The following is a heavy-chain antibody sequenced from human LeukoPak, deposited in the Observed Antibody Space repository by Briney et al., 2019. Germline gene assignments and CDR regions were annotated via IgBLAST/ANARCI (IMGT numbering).Heavy chain of an antibody. CDR3: ARADYYDSSGYSDLDAFDI. J-gene: IGHJ3*02. CDR2: IYYSGST. CDR1: GGSISSHY. D-gene: IGHD3-22*01. V-gene: IGHV4-59*11. Sequence: TPSETLSLTCTVSGGSISSHYWSWIRQPPGKGLEWIGYIYYSGSTNYNPSLKGRVTISVDTSKNQFSLKLSSVTAADTAVYYCARADYYDSSGYSDLDAFDIWGQGTMVTVSS.